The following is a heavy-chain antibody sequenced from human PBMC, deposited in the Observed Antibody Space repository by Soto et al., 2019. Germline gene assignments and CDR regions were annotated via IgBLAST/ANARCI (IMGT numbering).Heavy chain of an antibody. J-gene: IGHJ4*02. CDR2: ISGSGGST. D-gene: IGHD5-18*01. CDR1: GFTFSSYA. Sequence: EVQLLESGGGLVQPGGSLRLSCAASGFTFSSYAMSWVRQAPGKGLEWVSAISGSGGSTYYADSVKGRFTISRDNSKNTLYLQMNSMRAEDTAVYYCAKRKSGYSYGSDYWGQGTLVTVSS. CDR3: AKRKSGYSYGSDY. V-gene: IGHV3-23*01.